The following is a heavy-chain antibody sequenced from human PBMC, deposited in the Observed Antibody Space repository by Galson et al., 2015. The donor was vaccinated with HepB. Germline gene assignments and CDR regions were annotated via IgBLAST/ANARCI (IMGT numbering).Heavy chain of an antibody. CDR3: AYSQTTVTSAFDI. V-gene: IGHV2-5*02. J-gene: IGHJ3*02. Sequence: PALVKPTQTLTLTCTCSGFSVTNNGVAVAWIRQPPGKALEWLPTIYWDDTKTFSPSLESRLTFTIDSSKNQVVLTLANVDPVDTATYFCAYSQTTVTSAFDIWGPGTMVTVSS. CDR1: GFSVTNNGVA. D-gene: IGHD4-11*01. CDR2: IYWDDTK.